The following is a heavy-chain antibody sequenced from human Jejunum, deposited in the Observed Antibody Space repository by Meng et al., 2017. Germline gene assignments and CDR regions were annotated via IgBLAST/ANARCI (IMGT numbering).Heavy chain of an antibody. J-gene: IGHJ4*02. Sequence: QVQLQESGPGLVKPSQTPSLACTVSGCSVTSGSYHWSWVRQPPGKGLEWIGYIHHSGITYYNPSLRSRLLISIDTSKRQLSLTLNSVTAADTALYYCATIQSSPHFFNYWGQGTLVTVSS. D-gene: IGHD6-6*01. CDR3: ATIQSSPHFFNY. CDR2: IHHSGIT. CDR1: GCSVTSGSYH. V-gene: IGHV4-30-4*01.